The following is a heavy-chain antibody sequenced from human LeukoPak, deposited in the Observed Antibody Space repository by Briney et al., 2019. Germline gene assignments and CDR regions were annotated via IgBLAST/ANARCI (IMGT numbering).Heavy chain of an antibody. CDR2: ISYDENNK. CDR3: ARGGYSSSWYHFDY. Sequence: GGSLRLSCAASGFTFSSHGMHWVRQAPGKGLEWVAVISYDENNKYHADSVKGRFTISRDNSKNTQFLQMNSLRAEDTAVYYCARGGYSSSWYHFDYWGQGTLVTVSS. CDR1: GFTFSSHG. D-gene: IGHD6-13*01. J-gene: IGHJ4*02. V-gene: IGHV3-30*03.